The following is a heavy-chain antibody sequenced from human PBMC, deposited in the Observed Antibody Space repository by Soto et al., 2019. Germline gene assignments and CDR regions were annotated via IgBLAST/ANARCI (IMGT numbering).Heavy chain of an antibody. J-gene: IGHJ6*02. V-gene: IGHV3-23*01. Sequence: GGSLRLSCAASGFTFSSYAMSWVRQAPGKGLEWVSAISGSGGSTYYADSVKGRFTISRDNSKNTLYLQMNSLRAEDTAVYYCAKDRDTMVRGVYYGMDVWGQGTMVTVSS. D-gene: IGHD3-10*01. CDR1: GFTFSSYA. CDR2: ISGSGGST. CDR3: AKDRDTMVRGVYYGMDV.